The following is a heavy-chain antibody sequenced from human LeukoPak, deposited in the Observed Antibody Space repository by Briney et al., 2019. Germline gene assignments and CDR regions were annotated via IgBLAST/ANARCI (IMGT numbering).Heavy chain of an antibody. CDR1: GFTFSSYA. CDR3: ARDSFRDGDYLAY. V-gene: IGHV3-30*04. CDR2: ISYDGSNK. J-gene: IGHJ4*02. D-gene: IGHD4-17*01. Sequence: SGGSLRLSCAASGFTFSSYAMHWVRQAPVKGLEWVAVISYDGSNKYYADSVKGRFTISRDNSKNTLYLQMNSLRAEDTAVYYCARDSFRDGDYLAYWGQGTLVTVSS.